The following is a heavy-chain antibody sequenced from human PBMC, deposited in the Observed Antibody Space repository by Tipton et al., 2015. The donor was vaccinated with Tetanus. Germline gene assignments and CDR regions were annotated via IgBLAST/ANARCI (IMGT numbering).Heavy chain of an antibody. V-gene: IGHV4-59*12. CDR2: ISYSGST. J-gene: IGHJ4*02. CDR3: AREPAATGTSLFDY. D-gene: IGHD6-13*01. CDR1: GAPISSYY. Sequence: GLVKPSETLSLSCTVSGAPISSYYWSWIRQPPGKGLEWIGYISYSGSTNSNYSLKSRITISQDTSKNQFSLRLGSVTAADTAMYYCAREPAATGTSLFDYWGQGALVTVSS.